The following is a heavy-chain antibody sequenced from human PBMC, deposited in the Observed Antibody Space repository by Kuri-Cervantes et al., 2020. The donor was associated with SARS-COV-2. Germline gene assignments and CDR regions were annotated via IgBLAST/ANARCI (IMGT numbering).Heavy chain of an antibody. CDR3: ARDRRRITIFGVDEDIMDV. Sequence: LRLSCTVSGGSISSGSYYWSWIRQPAGKGLEWIGRIYTSGSTNYNPSLKSRVTISVDTSKNQFSLKLSSVTAADTAVYYCARDRRRITIFGVDEDIMDVWGQGTTVTVSS. CDR1: GGSISSGSYY. J-gene: IGHJ6*02. D-gene: IGHD3-3*01. CDR2: IYTSGST. V-gene: IGHV4-61*02.